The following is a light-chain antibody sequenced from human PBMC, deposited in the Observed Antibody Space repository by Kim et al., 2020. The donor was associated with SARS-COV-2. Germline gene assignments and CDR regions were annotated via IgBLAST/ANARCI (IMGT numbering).Light chain of an antibody. Sequence: SYELTQPPSVSVSPGQTASITCSGDKLGDKYACWYQQKSGQSPVLVIYQDTKRPSGIPERFSGSNSGNTVTLTISGTQAMDEADYYCQAWDSNNGVFGGGTQLTVL. V-gene: IGLV3-1*01. CDR1: KLGDKY. CDR3: QAWDSNNGV. CDR2: QDT. J-gene: IGLJ2*01.